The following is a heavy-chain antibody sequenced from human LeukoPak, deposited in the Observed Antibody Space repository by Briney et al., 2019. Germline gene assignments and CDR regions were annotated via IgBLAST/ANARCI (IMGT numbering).Heavy chain of an antibody. CDR3: ARAPGATLTTGPKALFDY. CDR2: IYHSGST. CDR1: GGSISSGGYY. V-gene: IGHV4-30-2*01. D-gene: IGHD1-26*01. J-gene: IGHJ4*02. Sequence: PSETLSLTCTVSGGSISSGGYYWSWIRQPPGKGLEWIGYIYHSGSTYYNPSLKSRVTISVGRSKNQFSLKLSSVTAADTAVYYCARAPGATLTTGPKALFDYWGQGTLVTVSS.